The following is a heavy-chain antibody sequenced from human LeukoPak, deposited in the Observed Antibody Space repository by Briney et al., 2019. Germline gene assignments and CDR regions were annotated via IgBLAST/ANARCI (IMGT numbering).Heavy chain of an antibody. Sequence: SETLSLTCTASGGSISSYYWSWIRQPAGKGLEWIGRIYTSGSTNYNPSLKSRVTMSVGTSKNQFSLKLSSVTAADTAVYYCARETNSIAVAGAFDPWGQGTLVTVSS. CDR3: ARETNSIAVAGAFDP. D-gene: IGHD6-19*01. J-gene: IGHJ5*02. CDR2: IYTSGST. V-gene: IGHV4-4*07. CDR1: GGSISSYY.